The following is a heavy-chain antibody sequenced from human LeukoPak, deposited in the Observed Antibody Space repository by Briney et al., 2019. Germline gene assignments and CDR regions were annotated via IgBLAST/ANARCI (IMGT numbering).Heavy chain of an antibody. CDR1: GGSFSGYY. V-gene: IGHV4-59*10. D-gene: IGHD2-15*01. CDR3: ARGVGRDCSGGSCYILGYYYYYMDV. J-gene: IGHJ6*03. Sequence: PSETLSLTCAVYGGSFSGYYWSWIRQPAGKGLEWIGRIYTSGSTNYNPSLKSRVTISVDTSKNQFSLKLGSVTAADTAVYYCARGVGRDCSGGSCYILGYYYYYMDVWGKGTTVTISS. CDR2: IYTSGST.